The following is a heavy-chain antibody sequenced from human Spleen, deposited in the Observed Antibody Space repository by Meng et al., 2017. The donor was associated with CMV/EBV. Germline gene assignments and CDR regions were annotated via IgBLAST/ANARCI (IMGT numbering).Heavy chain of an antibody. CDR3: ARWTVVVPAAIH. CDR1: GGSISPYY. CDR2: IYFSGTT. V-gene: IGHV4-59*01. Sequence: SETLSLTCVVSGGSISPYYWSWIRQSPGEGLDWIGFIYFSGTTNYNPSLKSRATISVDTSKNQFSLKLSSVTAADTAVYYCARWTVVVPAAIHWGQGTLVTVSS. J-gene: IGHJ4*02. D-gene: IGHD2-2*01.